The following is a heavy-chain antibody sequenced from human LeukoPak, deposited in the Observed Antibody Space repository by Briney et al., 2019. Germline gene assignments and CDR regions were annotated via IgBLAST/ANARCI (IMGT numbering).Heavy chain of an antibody. J-gene: IGHJ6*03. V-gene: IGHV4-34*01. CDR3: ARGGRSGGSCYSRHYYYYMDV. CDR2: INHSGST. D-gene: IGHD2-15*01. Sequence: TLETLSLTCTVSGGSISSYYWSWIRQPPGKGLEWIGEINHSGSTNYNPSLKSRVTISVDTSKNQFSLKLSSVTAADTAVYYCARGGRSGGSCYSRHYYYYMDVWGKGTTVTVSS. CDR1: GGSISSYY.